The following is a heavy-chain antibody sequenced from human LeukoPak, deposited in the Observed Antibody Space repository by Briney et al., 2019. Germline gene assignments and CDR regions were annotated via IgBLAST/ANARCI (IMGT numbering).Heavy chain of an antibody. J-gene: IGHJ6*03. CDR2: INPNSGGT. V-gene: IGHV1-2*02. CDR1: GYTFTGYY. D-gene: IGHD3-10*01. CDR3: ARVSGSRNPHSNYYYYYMDV. Sequence: GASVKVSCKASGYTFTGYYMHWVRQAPGQGLEWMGWINPNSGGTNYAQKFQGRVTMTRDTSISTAYMELSRLRSDDTAVYYCARVSGSRNPHSNYYYYYMDVWGEGTTVVVSS.